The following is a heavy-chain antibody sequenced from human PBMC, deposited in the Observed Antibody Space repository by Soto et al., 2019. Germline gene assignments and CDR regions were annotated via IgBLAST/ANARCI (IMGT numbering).Heavy chain of an antibody. D-gene: IGHD6-13*01. J-gene: IGHJ5*02. CDR1: GGSISSGGHS. Sequence: QLQLQESGSGLVKPSQTLSLTCAVSGGSISSGGHSWSSIRQPPGKGLEWIGYIYHSGRTYYNPSLKSRVTISVDRSKHQFSLELSSMTAADTAVYCCARDQTGAAAGTYWFDPWGQGTLVTVS. CDR2: IYHSGRT. V-gene: IGHV4-30-2*01. CDR3: ARDQTGAAAGTYWFDP.